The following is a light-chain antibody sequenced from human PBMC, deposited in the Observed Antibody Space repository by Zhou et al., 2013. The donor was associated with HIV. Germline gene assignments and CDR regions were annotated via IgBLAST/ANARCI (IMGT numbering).Light chain of an antibody. CDR2: GAS. V-gene: IGKV1-NL1*01. Sequence: DIQMTQSPFSLSASVGDRVTITCRASQGISNSVAWYQQKPGKAPNLLLYGASRLESGVPSRFSGSKSGTEYTLTISSLHPEDFATYYCQQYNSYSYTFGQGTKLEIK. CDR1: QGISNS. J-gene: IGKJ2*01. CDR3: QQYNSYSYT.